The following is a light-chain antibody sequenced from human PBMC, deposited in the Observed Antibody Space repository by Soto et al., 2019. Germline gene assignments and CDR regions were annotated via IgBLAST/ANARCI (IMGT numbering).Light chain of an antibody. V-gene: IGKV1-33*01. J-gene: IGKJ2*01. CDR1: QDINNY. CDR3: QQYDNLPPYS. CDR2: DAS. Sequence: IHMTQSPSSLSASVGDTITITCQASQDINNYLNWYQQKPGKAPKLLIYDASSVETGVPSRFSGSGSGTEFSLTISSLRPEDFATYYCQQYDNLPPYSFGQGTKLEI.